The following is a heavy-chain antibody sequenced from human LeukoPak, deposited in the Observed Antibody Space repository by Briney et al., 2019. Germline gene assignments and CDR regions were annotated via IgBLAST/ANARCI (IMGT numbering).Heavy chain of an antibody. CDR2: INPNSGGT. J-gene: IGHJ3*02. CDR3: AKDELGSGSYDAFDI. Sequence: ASVKVSCKASGYTFTGYYMHWVRQAPGQGLEWMGWINPNSGGTNYAQKFQGRVTMTRDTSISTAYMELSRLRSDDTAVYYCAKDELGSGSYDAFDIWGQGTMVTVSS. D-gene: IGHD1-26*01. CDR1: GYTFTGYY. V-gene: IGHV1-2*02.